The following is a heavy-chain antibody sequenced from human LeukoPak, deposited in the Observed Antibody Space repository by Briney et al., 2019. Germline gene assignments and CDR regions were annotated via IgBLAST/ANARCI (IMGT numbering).Heavy chain of an antibody. CDR3: AREYWCNDNNCYLSSFDI. V-gene: IGHV1-18*01. CDR2: ISAYNGKT. CDR1: GYTFTNCA. J-gene: IGHJ3*02. D-gene: IGHD2-8*02. Sequence: GASVEVSFKASGYTFTNCAIIWVRQAPGQGLKWMAYISAYNGKTEYAQNMQGRVTLTTDTSTNTAYMELSSLRSDDTAVYYCAREYWCNDNNCYLSSFDIWGQGTVVTVSS.